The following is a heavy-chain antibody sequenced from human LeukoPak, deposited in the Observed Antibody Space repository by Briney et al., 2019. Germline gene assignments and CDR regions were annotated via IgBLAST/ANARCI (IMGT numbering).Heavy chain of an antibody. CDR2: INPNSGGT. CDR1: GYTFTSYA. CDR3: ARGLLWFGELFSFDY. J-gene: IGHJ4*02. D-gene: IGHD3-10*01. Sequence: ASVKVSCKASGYTFTSYAMHWVRQAPGQGPEWMGWINPNSGGTNYAQKFQGRVTMTRDTSISTAYMELSRLRSDDTAVYYCARGLLWFGELFSFDYWGQGTLVTVSS. V-gene: IGHV1-2*02.